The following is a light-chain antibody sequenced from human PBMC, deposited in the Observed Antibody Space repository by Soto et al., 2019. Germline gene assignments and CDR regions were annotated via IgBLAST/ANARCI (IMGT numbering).Light chain of an antibody. CDR3: QHYGSSRT. J-gene: IGKJ1*01. Sequence: EIVLTQSPGTLSLSPGERATLSCRASQSVSSSSAWYQQKPGQAPRLLIYGASSRATGIPDRFSGSGSGPDFTLTISRLEPEDFAVYFCQHYGSSRTFGQGTKVEIK. V-gene: IGKV3-20*01. CDR2: GAS. CDR1: QSVSSS.